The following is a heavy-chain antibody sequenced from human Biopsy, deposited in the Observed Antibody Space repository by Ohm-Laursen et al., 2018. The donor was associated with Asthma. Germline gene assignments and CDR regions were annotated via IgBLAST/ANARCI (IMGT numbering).Heavy chain of an antibody. CDR1: GYTFTSYY. J-gene: IGHJ4*02. CDR2: INPSGAGT. Sequence: ASVKVSCQASGYTFTSYYIHWVRQAPGQGLEWMGIINPSGAGTRYAEKFRGRLIVTRDASTRTAFMDLRSLRSDDTAIYFCARARETTNYGDSDFDIWGQGTLITVSS. V-gene: IGHV1-46*01. D-gene: IGHD2-8*01. CDR3: ARARETTNYGDSDFDI.